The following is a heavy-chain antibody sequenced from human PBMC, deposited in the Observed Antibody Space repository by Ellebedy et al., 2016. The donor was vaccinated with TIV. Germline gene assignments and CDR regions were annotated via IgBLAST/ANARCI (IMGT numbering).Heavy chain of an antibody. J-gene: IGHJ4*02. CDR2: ISYDGSNK. CDR1: GFPFSTYA. CDR3: ARDGGGYRYGPGGH. V-gene: IGHV3-30*04. Sequence: GGSLRLSXAASGFPFSTYAINRVRQAPGTGLEWVAVISYDGSNKYYADSVKGRFTISRDDSKNTLYLQMNSLRPEDTAVYYCARDGGGYRYGPGGHWGQGTLVTVSS. D-gene: IGHD5-18*01.